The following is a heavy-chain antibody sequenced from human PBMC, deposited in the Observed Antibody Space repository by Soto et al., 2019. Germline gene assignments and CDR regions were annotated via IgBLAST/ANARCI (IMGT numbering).Heavy chain of an antibody. D-gene: IGHD3-22*01. J-gene: IGHJ3*02. CDR2: INTDGSVA. Sequence: GGSLRLSCAASGFTFSTYAMNWVRQAPGKGLVWVSRINTDGSVAMYVDSVKGRFTISRDNAENSLYLQMNSLGAEDTALYYCVRDQLYYYDIFGRPLNGFDIWGQGTMVTVSS. V-gene: IGHV3-74*03. CDR1: GFTFSTYA. CDR3: VRDQLYYYDIFGRPLNGFDI.